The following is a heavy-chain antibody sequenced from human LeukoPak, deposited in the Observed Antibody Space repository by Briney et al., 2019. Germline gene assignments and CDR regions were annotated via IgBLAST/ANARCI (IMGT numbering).Heavy chain of an antibody. J-gene: IGHJ4*02. CDR3: TTVSGPYSSSSALNY. D-gene: IGHD6-13*01. CDR2: IKSKTDGGTT. CDR1: GFTFSNAW. V-gene: IGHV3-15*01. Sequence: PGGSLRLSCAASGFTFSNAWMSWVRQAPGKGLEWVGRIKSKTDGGTTDYAAPVKGRFTISRDDSKNTLYLQMNSLKTEDTAVYYCTTVSGPYSSSSALNYWGQGTLVTVSS.